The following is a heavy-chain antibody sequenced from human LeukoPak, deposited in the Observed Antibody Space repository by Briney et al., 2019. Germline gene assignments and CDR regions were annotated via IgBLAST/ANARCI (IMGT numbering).Heavy chain of an antibody. Sequence: ASVKVFCKVSGYTLTELSMHWVRQAPGKGLEWMGGFDPEDGETIYAQKFQGRVTMTEDTSTDTAYMELSSLRSEDTAVYYCATALYCSGGSCPASPKYYYYYGMDVWGQGTTVTVSS. V-gene: IGHV1-24*01. J-gene: IGHJ6*02. CDR3: ATALYCSGGSCPASPKYYYYYGMDV. CDR1: GYTLTELS. D-gene: IGHD2-15*01. CDR2: FDPEDGET.